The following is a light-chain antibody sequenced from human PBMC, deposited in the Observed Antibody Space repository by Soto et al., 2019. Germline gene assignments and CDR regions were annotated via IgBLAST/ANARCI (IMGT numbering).Light chain of an antibody. J-gene: IGKJ1*01. Sequence: DIQMTQSPSTLSASVGDRATITCRASQNINRWLAWYQQKPGTAPKVLIYHASNLQSGVPSRFSGSGSGTEFTLTISSLQPDDFATYYCQQYNSYSFGQGTKVDIK. V-gene: IGKV1-5*01. CDR3: QQYNSYS. CDR2: HAS. CDR1: QNINRW.